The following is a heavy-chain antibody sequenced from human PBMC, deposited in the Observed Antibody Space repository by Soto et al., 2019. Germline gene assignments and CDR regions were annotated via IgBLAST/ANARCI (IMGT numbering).Heavy chain of an antibody. CDR2: INWDGGKI. CDR3: VKDYGRHSGDGMHI. D-gene: IGHD2-8*01. Sequence: EVQLAESGGGLVQPGRSLRLSCVASGFSVDDYAMHWVRQGPGKGLEWVSGINWDGGKIGYADSVKGRFTISRDSAKNSLFLRMNGLRADDTALYYCVKDYGRHSGDGMHIWGQGTMVTVSS. V-gene: IGHV3-9*01. J-gene: IGHJ3*02. CDR1: GFSVDDYA.